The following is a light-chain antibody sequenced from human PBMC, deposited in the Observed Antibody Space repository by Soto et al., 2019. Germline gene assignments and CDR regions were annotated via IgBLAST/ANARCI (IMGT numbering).Light chain of an antibody. Sequence: EVVLTQSPDTLSLSSGETATLSCRAGQAVTGNYFAWYQQKPGQAPWLLIYGTSNRAAGIPDRFSGSGSATDFTLTISRLEPEDFAGYYCQQCGRPLRYTFGQGTKLEIK. CDR2: GTS. CDR3: QQCGRPLRYT. V-gene: IGKV3-20*01. J-gene: IGKJ2*01. CDR1: QAVTGNY.